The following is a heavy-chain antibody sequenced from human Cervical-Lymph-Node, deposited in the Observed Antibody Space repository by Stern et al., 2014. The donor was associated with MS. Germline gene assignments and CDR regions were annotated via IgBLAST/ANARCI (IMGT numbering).Heavy chain of an antibody. J-gene: IGHJ6*02. CDR3: ARDWGWLQLGATYYNFYYGLDV. CDR1: GGIFKNYA. V-gene: IGHV1-69*18. CDR2: IIPILGTT. Sequence: QVQLVQSGAEVKKPGSSVKVSCKVSGGIFKNYAISWMRQAPGQGLEWMGMIIPILGTTNYAQRSQGRVTITADESTSTAHMELSSLRFEDTAVYFCARDWGWLQLGATYYNFYYGLDVWGQGTTVTVS. D-gene: IGHD5-24*01.